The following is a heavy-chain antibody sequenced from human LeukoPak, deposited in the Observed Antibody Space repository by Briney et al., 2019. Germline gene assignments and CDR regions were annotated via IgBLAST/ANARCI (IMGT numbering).Heavy chain of an antibody. V-gene: IGHV3-7*01. J-gene: IGHJ3*02. D-gene: IGHD3-10*01. Sequence: GGSLRLSCAASGFIFSSYWMSWVRQAPGKGLEWVANIKQDGSEKYYVDSVKGRFTISRDNAKNSLYLQMNSLRAEDTAVYYCARTYSGSYSLHAFDIWGQGTMVTVSS. CDR1: GFIFSSYW. CDR2: IKQDGSEK. CDR3: ARTYSGSYSLHAFDI.